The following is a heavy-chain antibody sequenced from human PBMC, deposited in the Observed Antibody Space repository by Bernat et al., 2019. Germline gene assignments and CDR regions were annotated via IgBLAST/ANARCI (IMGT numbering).Heavy chain of an antibody. CDR3: VRDGYSGYGGAFDI. V-gene: IGHV3-30*01. D-gene: IGHD5-12*01. CDR1: GFTFSSYA. J-gene: IGHJ3*02. CDR2: ISYDGSNK. Sequence: QVQLVESGGGVVQPGRSLRLSCAASGFTFSSYAMHRVRQAPGKGLEWVAVISYDGSNKYYADSVKGRFTISRDNSKNTLYLQMNSLRAEDTAVYYCVRDGYSGYGGAFDIWGQGTMVTVSS.